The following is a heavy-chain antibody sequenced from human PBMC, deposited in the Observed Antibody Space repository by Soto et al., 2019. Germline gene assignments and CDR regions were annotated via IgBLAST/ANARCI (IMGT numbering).Heavy chain of an antibody. CDR2: IYSDGSI. D-gene: IGHD2-15*01. CDR1: GFLVSDTY. Sequence: GGSLRLSCAVSGFLVSDTYMSWVRQAPGKGLEWVSLIYSDGSIYYADSVKGRFTVSRHNSKNTVYLQMHSLRPEDTAVYYCARGGGWDYYYMDVWGRGTTVTVSS. J-gene: IGHJ6*03. V-gene: IGHV3-53*04. CDR3: ARGGGWDYYYMDV.